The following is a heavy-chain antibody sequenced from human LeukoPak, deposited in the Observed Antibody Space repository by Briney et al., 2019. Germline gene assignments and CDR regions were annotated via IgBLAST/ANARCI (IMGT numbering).Heavy chain of an antibody. CDR2: IIPILGIA. D-gene: IGHD3-22*01. CDR3: ARERYQPDSSGYYGMDV. Sequence: ASVKVSCKASGGTFSSYAISWVRQAPGQGLEWMGRIIPILGIANYAQKFQGRVTITADKSTSTAYMELSSLRSEDTAVYYCARERYQPDSSGYYGMDVWGQGTTVTVSS. CDR1: GGTFSSYA. V-gene: IGHV1-69*04. J-gene: IGHJ6*02.